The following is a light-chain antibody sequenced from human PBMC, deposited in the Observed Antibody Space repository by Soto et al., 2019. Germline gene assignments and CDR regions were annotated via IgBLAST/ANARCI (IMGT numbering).Light chain of an antibody. Sequence: DIQMTQSPSALSASVGDRATITCRASQSISSLLAWYQQTQGKAPKLLIYDASTLQSGVPSRYSGSGSGTEFTLTISSLKPDDFATYYCQQYQSYSRTFGQGTKVDIK. CDR3: QQYQSYSRT. CDR1: QSISSL. CDR2: DAS. J-gene: IGKJ1*01. V-gene: IGKV1-5*01.